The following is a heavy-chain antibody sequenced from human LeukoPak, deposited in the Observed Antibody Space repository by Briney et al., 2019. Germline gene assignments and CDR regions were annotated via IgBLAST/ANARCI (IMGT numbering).Heavy chain of an antibody. Sequence: SETLSLTRAVYGGSFSGYYWSWIRQPPGKGLEWIGEINHSGSTNYNPSLKSRVTISVDTPKNQFSLKLSSVTAADTAVYYCARRPRIVGANYYFDYWGQGTLVTVSS. V-gene: IGHV4-34*01. J-gene: IGHJ4*02. CDR1: GGSFSGYY. CDR2: INHSGST. CDR3: ARRPRIVGANYYFDY. D-gene: IGHD1-26*01.